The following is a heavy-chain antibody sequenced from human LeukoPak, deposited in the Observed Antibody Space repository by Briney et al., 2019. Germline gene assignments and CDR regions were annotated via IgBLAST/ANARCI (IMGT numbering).Heavy chain of an antibody. J-gene: IGHJ3*02. CDR3: ARHPTTGGYCSSTSCPGAFDI. V-gene: IGHV5-51*01. D-gene: IGHD2-2*01. Sequence: GESLQISCKGSGYSFTSYWIGWVRQMPGKGLEWMGIIYPGDSDTRYSPSFQGQVTISADKSISTAYLQWSSLKASDTAMYYCARHPTTGGYCSSTSCPGAFDIWGQGTMVTVSS. CDR2: IYPGDSDT. CDR1: GYSFTSYW.